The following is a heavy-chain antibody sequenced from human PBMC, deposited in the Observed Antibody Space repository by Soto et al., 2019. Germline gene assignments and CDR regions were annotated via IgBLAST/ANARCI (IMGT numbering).Heavy chain of an antibody. J-gene: IGHJ4*02. Sequence: GGSLRLSCTAYGFTVSDYSVNWVRQAPGKGLEWISYISSAGDLILYADSVKGRFTIARDIAKNSLYLQMDSLRDEDSAVYYCATWAIAVGGEGFWGQGTLVTVSS. CDR3: ATWAIAVGGEGF. CDR2: ISSAGDLI. D-gene: IGHD2-21*01. V-gene: IGHV3-48*02. CDR1: GFTVSDYS.